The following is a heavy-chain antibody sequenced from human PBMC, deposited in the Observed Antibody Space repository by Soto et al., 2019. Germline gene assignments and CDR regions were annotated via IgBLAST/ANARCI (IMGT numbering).Heavy chain of an antibody. CDR2: IIPIFGTA. J-gene: IGHJ4*02. Sequence: ASVKVSCKASGCTFSSYAISWVRQAPGQGLEWMGGIIPIFGTANYAQKFQGRVTITADESTSTAYMELSSLRSEDTAVYYCARDLMVKGNLDYWGQGTLVTVSS. CDR1: GCTFSSYA. D-gene: IGHD5-18*01. V-gene: IGHV1-69*13. CDR3: ARDLMVKGNLDY.